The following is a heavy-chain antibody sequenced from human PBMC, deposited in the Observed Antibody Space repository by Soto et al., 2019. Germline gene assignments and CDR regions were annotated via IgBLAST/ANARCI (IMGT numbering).Heavy chain of an antibody. CDR3: ARGNIQLWSXDY. J-gene: IGHJ4*02. V-gene: IGHV4-59*01. D-gene: IGHD5-18*01. CDR1: GGSISSYY. CDR2: IYYSGST. Sequence: PSETLSLTCTVSGGSISSYYWSWIRQPPGKGLEWIGYIYYSGSTNYNPSLKSRVTISVDTSKNQFSLKLSSVTAADTAVYYCARGNIQLWSXDYWGQGTLVTVSS.